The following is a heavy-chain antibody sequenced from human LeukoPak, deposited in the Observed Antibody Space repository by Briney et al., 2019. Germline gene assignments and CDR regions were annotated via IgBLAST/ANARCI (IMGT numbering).Heavy chain of an antibody. Sequence: KPSETLSLTCAVYGGSFSGYYWSWIRQPPGKGLEWIGYIYYSGSTNYNPSLKSRVTISVDTSKNQFSLKLSSVTAADTAVYYCAREGGGYCSSTSCFPPYNWFDPWGQGTLVTVSS. CDR2: IYYSGST. J-gene: IGHJ5*02. D-gene: IGHD2-2*01. CDR1: GGSFSGYY. CDR3: AREGGGYCSSTSCFPPYNWFDP. V-gene: IGHV4-59*01.